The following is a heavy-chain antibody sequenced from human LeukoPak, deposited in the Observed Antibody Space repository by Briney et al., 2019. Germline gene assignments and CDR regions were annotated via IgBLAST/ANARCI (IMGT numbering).Heavy chain of an antibody. CDR2: IVVGSGNT. Sequence: GASVKVSCKASGFTFTSSAMQWVRQARGQRLEWIGWIVVGSGNTNYAQKLQERVTITRDMSTSTAYMELSSLRSEDTAVYYCAAEGGGGTFDIWGQGTMVTVSS. CDR1: GFTFTSSA. CDR3: AAEGGGGTFDI. V-gene: IGHV1-58*02. D-gene: IGHD4-23*01. J-gene: IGHJ3*02.